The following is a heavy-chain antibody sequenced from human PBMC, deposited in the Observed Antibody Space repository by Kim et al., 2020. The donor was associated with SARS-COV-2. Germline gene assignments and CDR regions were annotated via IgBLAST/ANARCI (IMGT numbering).Heavy chain of an antibody. CDR3: ARLYAWNGDYYYYYMDV. J-gene: IGHJ6*03. CDR1: GYSFTSYW. V-gene: IGHV5-51*01. Sequence: GESLKISCKGSGYSFTSYWIGWVRQMPGKGLEWMGIIYPGDSDTRYSPSFQGQVTISADKSISTAYLQWSSLKASDTAMYYCARLYAWNGDYYYYYMDVWGTGTTVTVSS. D-gene: IGHD1-1*01. CDR2: IYPGDSDT.